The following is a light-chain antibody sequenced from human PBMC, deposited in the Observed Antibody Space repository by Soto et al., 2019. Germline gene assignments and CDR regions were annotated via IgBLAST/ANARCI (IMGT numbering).Light chain of an antibody. CDR3: CSHADSNNV. V-gene: IGLV1-40*01. CDR1: SSNIGADYD. Sequence: QSVLTQPPSVSGAPGQRVTISCTGSSSNIGADYDVHWYQHLPGTAPKLLIFGDYNRPSGVPDRISGSRSGTSASLAITGLQAEDEADYYCCSHADSNNVFGTGTKVTVL. J-gene: IGLJ1*01. CDR2: GDY.